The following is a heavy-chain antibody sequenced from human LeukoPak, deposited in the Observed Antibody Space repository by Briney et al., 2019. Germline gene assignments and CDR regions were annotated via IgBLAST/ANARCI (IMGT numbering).Heavy chain of an antibody. D-gene: IGHD3-3*01. CDR3: ARGDFWSGYYIEAY. CDR2: INPNSGGT. CDR1: GYTFTGYY. V-gene: IGHV1-2*02. Sequence: ASVKVSCKASGYTFTGYYKHWVRQAPGQGLEWMGWINPNSGGTNYTQKFQGRVTMTRDTSISTAYMELSRLRSDDTAVYYCARGDFWSGYYIEAYWGQGTLVTVSS. J-gene: IGHJ4*02.